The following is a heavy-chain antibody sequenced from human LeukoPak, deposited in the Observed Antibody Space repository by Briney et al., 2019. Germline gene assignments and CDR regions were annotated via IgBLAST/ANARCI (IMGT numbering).Heavy chain of an antibody. Sequence: AGGSLRLSCAASGFTFSNAWMSWVRQAPGKGLEWVGRIKSKTDGGTTDYAAPVKGRFTISRDDSKNTLYLQMNSLKTEDTAVYYCTTAFGDETTDFDYWGQGTLVTVSS. CDR3: TTAFGDETTDFDY. V-gene: IGHV3-15*01. CDR2: IKSKTDGGTT. J-gene: IGHJ4*02. CDR1: GFTFSNAW. D-gene: IGHD2-21*02.